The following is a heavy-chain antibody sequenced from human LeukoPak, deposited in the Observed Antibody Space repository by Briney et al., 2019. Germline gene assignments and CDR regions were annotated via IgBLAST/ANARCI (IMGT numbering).Heavy chain of an antibody. D-gene: IGHD6-13*01. CDR2: ISAYNGNT. Sequence: GASVKVSCKASGYTFTSYGISWVRQAPGQGLEWMGRISAYNGNTNYAQKLQGRVTMTTDTSTSTAYMELRSLRSDDTAVYYCARDGEQQLVLRVPYYSYYGMDVWGQGTTVTVSS. CDR1: GYTFTSYG. CDR3: ARDGEQQLVLRVPYYSYYGMDV. V-gene: IGHV1-18*01. J-gene: IGHJ6*02.